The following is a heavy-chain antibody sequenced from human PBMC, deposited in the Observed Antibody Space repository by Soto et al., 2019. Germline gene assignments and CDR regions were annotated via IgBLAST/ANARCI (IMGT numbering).Heavy chain of an antibody. J-gene: IGHJ4*02. Sequence: SETLSLTCAVSGYSISSSNWWGWIRQPPGKGLEWIGEINHSGSTNYNPSLKSRVTISVDTSKNQFSLKLSSVTAADTAVYYCARGSYYYDSSGYYHYWGQGTLVTVSS. CDR2: INHSGST. D-gene: IGHD3-22*01. CDR3: ARGSYYYDSSGYYHY. CDR1: GYSISSSNW. V-gene: IGHV4-38-2*01.